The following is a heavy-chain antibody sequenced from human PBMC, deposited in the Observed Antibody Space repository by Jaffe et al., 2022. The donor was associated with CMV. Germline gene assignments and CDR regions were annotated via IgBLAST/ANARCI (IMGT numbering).Heavy chain of an antibody. CDR3: AREYCSGGSCNPTAYYYYGMDV. Sequence: EVQLVESGGGLVKPGGSLRLSCAASGFTFSSYSMNWVRQAPGKGLEWVSSISSSSSYIYYADSVKGRFTISRDNAKNSLYLQMNSLRAEDTAVYYCAREYCSGGSCNPTAYYYYGMDVWGQGTTVTVSS. CDR1: GFTFSSYS. J-gene: IGHJ6*02. D-gene: IGHD2-15*01. V-gene: IGHV3-21*01. CDR2: ISSSSSYI.